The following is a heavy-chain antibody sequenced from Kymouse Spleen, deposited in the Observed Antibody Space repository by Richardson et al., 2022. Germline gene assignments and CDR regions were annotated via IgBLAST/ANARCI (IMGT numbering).Heavy chain of an antibody. D-gene: IGHD3-9*01. CDR1: GYSFTSYW. Sequence: EVQLVQSGAEVKKPGESLKISCKGSGYSFTSYWIGWVRQMPGKGLEWMGIIYPGDSDTRYSPSFQGQVTISADKSISTAYLQWSSLKASDTAMYYCARRDDILTGYYNAFDIWGQGTMVTVSS. V-gene: IGHV5-51*01. J-gene: IGHJ3*02. CDR3: ARRDDILTGYYNAFDI. CDR2: IYPGDSDT.